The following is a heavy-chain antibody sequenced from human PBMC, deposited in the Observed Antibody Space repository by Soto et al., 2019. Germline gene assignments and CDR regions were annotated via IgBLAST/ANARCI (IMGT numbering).Heavy chain of an antibody. J-gene: IGHJ4*02. CDR3: ARAGENYGSGTFSPPLRYYFNS. D-gene: IGHD3-10*01. CDR2: INPSGGRT. V-gene: IGHV1-46*01. Sequence: QVQLVQSGTEVKKPGASVNVSCKASGYTFTTHYMHWVRQAPGQGLEWMGIINPSGGRTTYALKFQGRVTMTIDTSTNTVYVELTSLRSEDTAIYFCARAGENYGSGTFSPPLRYYFNSWGQGTLVTVSS. CDR1: GYTFTTHY.